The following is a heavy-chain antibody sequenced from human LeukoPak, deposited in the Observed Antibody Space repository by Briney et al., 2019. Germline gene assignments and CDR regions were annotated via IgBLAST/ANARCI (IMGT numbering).Heavy chain of an antibody. J-gene: IGHJ3*02. CDR1: GFTFSDYY. D-gene: IGHD6-13*01. V-gene: IGHV3-11*01. Sequence: GGSLRLSCAASGFTFSDYYMSWIRQAPGKGLEWVSYISSSGSTIYYADSVKGRFTISRDNAKNSLYLQMNSLRAEDTAVYYCAKLARIAAAGRNAFDIWGQGTTVTVSS. CDR3: AKLARIAAAGRNAFDI. CDR2: ISSSGSTI.